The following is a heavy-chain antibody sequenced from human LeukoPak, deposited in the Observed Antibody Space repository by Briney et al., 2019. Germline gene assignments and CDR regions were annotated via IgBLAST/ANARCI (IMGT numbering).Heavy chain of an antibody. CDR3: ARVVPPLYYFDY. CDR2: TKHDGSEE. CDR1: GFTFSSSW. V-gene: IGHV3-7*01. Sequence: GGSLRLSCAASGFTFSSSWMSWVRQAPGKGLEWVANTKHDGSEEYYVDSVKGRLTISRDNAKSSLYLQFNSLRAEDTAVYFCARVVPPLYYFDYWGQGTLVTVPS. J-gene: IGHJ4*02. D-gene: IGHD3-10*01.